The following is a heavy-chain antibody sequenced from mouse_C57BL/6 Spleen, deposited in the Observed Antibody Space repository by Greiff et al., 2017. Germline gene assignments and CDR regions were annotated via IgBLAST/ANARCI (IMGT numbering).Heavy chain of an antibody. J-gene: IGHJ2*01. CDR3: AREAPTVVYVDY. D-gene: IGHD1-1*01. Sequence: EVQLVESGGGLVKPGGSLKLSCAASGFTFSSYAMSWVRQTPEKRLEWVATISDGGSYTYYPDNVKGRFTISRDNAKNNLYLQMSHLKSEDTAMYYCAREAPTVVYVDYWGQGTTLTVSS. V-gene: IGHV5-4*01. CDR1: GFTFSSYA. CDR2: ISDGGSYT.